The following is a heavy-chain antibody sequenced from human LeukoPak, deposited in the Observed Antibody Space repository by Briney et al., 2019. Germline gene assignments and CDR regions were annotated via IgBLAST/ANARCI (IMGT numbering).Heavy chain of an antibody. J-gene: IGHJ3*02. CDR1: GFTFSNFW. V-gene: IGHV3-74*01. CDR2: INSDGSST. D-gene: IGHD2-21*02. Sequence: PGGTLRLSSAASGFTFSNFWMHWGPQAPGQELMWVSRINSDGSSTTYAACVKGRFTIYRDNPKNTLYLQMNSLRAGDTAMFYCARAPVQYCGGDCDAFDIWGQGTVVTVSS. CDR3: ARAPVQYCGGDCDAFDI.